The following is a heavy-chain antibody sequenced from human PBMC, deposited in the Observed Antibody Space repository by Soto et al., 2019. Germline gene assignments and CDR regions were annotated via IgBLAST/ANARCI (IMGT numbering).Heavy chain of an antibody. CDR2: IKQDGSEK. CDR1: GFTFRNYW. Sequence: EVQLVESGGGLVQPGGSLGLSCAASGFTFRNYWMNWVRQAPGKGLEWVANIKQDGSEKYYVDSVKGRFTISRDNARNSLYLQMNSLRAEDTAIYYCARDNYQMPDYWGQGILVTVSS. CDR3: ARDNYQMPDY. V-gene: IGHV3-7*01. J-gene: IGHJ4*02. D-gene: IGHD2-2*01.